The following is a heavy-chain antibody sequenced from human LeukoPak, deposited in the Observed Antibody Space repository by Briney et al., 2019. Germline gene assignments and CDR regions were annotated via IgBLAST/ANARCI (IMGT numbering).Heavy chain of an antibody. D-gene: IGHD3-10*01. CDR3: VREFRGGYFDY. J-gene: IGHJ4*02. Sequence: ASVKLSCKASGNTFTNYYVHWVRQAPGQGLEGLGLINPDGISTNYAQRFQGRVTMTRDTSTGTVYMELSSLISDDTALYYCVREFRGGYFDYWGQGTLVTVSS. CDR2: INPDGIST. V-gene: IGHV1-46*01. CDR1: GNTFTNYY.